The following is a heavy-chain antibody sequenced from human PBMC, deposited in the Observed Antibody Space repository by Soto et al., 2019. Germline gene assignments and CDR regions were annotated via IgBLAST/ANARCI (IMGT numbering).Heavy chain of an antibody. Sequence: GGSLRLSCAASGFTFSSYGMHWVRQAPGKGLEWVAVISYDGSNKYYADSVKGRFTISRDNSKNTLYLQMNSLRAEDTAVYYCAKDRGYSNDYYYYYGMDVWGQGTTVTVSS. D-gene: IGHD4-4*01. CDR2: ISYDGSNK. CDR1: GFTFSSYG. V-gene: IGHV3-30*18. CDR3: AKDRGYSNDYYYYYGMDV. J-gene: IGHJ6*02.